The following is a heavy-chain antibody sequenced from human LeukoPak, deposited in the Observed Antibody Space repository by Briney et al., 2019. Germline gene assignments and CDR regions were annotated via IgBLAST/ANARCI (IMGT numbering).Heavy chain of an antibody. D-gene: IGHD1-26*01. CDR3: ARRSGNYYVL. CDR2: IYPGDSDT. CDR1: GYSFTNYW. V-gene: IGHV5-51*01. Sequence: GESLKISCKGSGYSFTNYWIGWVRQMPGKGLEWMGTIYPGDSDTAYSPSFQGQVSISADKSINTAYLQWSSLKASDTAMYYCARRSGNYYVLWGQGTLVTVSS. J-gene: IGHJ4*02.